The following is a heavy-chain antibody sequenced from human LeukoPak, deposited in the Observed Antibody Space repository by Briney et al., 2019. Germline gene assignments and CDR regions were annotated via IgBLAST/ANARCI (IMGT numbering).Heavy chain of an antibody. Sequence: SETLSLTCTVSGYSISSGYYWGWIRQPPGKGLEWIGSIYHSGSTNYNPSLKSRVTISVDKSKNQFSLKLSSVTAADTAVYYCARVSYDSSGRPFDYWGQGTLVTVSS. CDR2: IYHSGST. V-gene: IGHV4-38-2*02. CDR3: ARVSYDSSGRPFDY. D-gene: IGHD3-22*01. J-gene: IGHJ4*02. CDR1: GYSISSGYY.